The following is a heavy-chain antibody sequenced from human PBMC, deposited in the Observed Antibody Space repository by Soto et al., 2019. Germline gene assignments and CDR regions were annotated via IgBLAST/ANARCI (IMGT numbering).Heavy chain of an antibody. D-gene: IGHD2-15*01. CDR1: GGTFSDFT. CDR3: ARYWSAGTLYGAFDI. V-gene: IGHV1-69*06. J-gene: IGHJ3*02. CDR2: IIPMIGAT. Sequence: QVQLVQSGSEVKKPGSSAKVSCKASGGTFSDFTLSWLRQAPGRGLEWMGGIIPMIGATNNAQKLKGRPTITADKSTGTVYMELNSLRSDDTAVYYCARYWSAGTLYGAFDIWGQGTEVTVSP.